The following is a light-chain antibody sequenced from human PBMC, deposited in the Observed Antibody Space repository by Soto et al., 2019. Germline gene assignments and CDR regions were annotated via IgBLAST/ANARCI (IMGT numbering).Light chain of an antibody. CDR2: DAS. J-gene: IGKJ1*01. CDR1: QSISSW. Sequence: DIQMTQSPSTLSASVGDRVTITCRASQSISSWLAWYQQKPGKAPKLLIYDASSLESGVPSRFSGSGSGTEFTHTISSLQPDDLATYYCQQYNSDSRTFGQGTKVDIK. CDR3: QQYNSDSRT. V-gene: IGKV1-5*01.